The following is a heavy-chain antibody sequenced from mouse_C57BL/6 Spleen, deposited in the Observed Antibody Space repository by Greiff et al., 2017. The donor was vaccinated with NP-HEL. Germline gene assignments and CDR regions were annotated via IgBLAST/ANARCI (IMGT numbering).Heavy chain of an antibody. D-gene: IGHD1-1*01. V-gene: IGHV14-4*01. CDR1: GFNIKDDY. CDR3: TTSYYYGSNPWYFDV. Sequence: VQLQQSGAELVRPGASVKLSCTASGFNIKDDYMHWVKQRPEQGLEWIGWIDPENGDTEYASKFQGKATITADTSSNTAYLQLSSLTSEDTAVYYCTTSYYYGSNPWYFDVWGTGTTVTVSS. CDR2: IDPENGDT. J-gene: IGHJ1*03.